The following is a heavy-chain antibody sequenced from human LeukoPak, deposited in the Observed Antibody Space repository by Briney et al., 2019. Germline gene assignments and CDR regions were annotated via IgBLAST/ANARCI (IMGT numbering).Heavy chain of an antibody. Sequence: GGPLRLSCAASGFTFSSYEMNWVRQAPGKGLEWVSCISSGSTIYYADSVKGRFTISRDNAKNSLYLQMNSLRAEDTAVYYCARERILDYWGQGTLVTVSS. V-gene: IGHV3-48*03. CDR3: ARERILDY. D-gene: IGHD2/OR15-2a*01. J-gene: IGHJ4*02. CDR2: ISSGSTI. CDR1: GFTFSSYE.